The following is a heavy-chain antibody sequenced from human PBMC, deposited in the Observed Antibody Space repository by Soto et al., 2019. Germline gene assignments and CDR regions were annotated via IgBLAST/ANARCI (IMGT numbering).Heavy chain of an antibody. V-gene: IGHV3-33*01. D-gene: IGHD5-18*01. CDR3: ATDPGRGYSYGSAEYGMYV. J-gene: IGHJ6*02. Sequence: GGSLRLSCAASGFTFSSYGMHWVRQAPGKGLEWVAVIWYDGSNKYYADSVKGRFTISRDNSKNTLYLQMNSLRAEDTAAYYCATDPGRGYSYGSAEYGMYVWGQGTTFTVSS. CDR1: GFTFSSYG. CDR2: IWYDGSNK.